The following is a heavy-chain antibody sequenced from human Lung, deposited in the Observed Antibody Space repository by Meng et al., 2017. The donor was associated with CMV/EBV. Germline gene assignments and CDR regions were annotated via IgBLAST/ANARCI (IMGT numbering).Heavy chain of an antibody. CDR1: RGPMRSGGYC. V-gene: IGHV4-31*03. CDR2: TYSDGTT. J-gene: IGHJ5*02. Sequence: CSVSRGPMRSGGYCWSWIRQHPEKCLEWIGYTYSDGTTHYNPSLRSRISISVDTSKKQFYLKLDSVTAADTAVYYCARQAPDNYFDTWGQGALVTVSS. CDR3: ARQAPDNYFDT.